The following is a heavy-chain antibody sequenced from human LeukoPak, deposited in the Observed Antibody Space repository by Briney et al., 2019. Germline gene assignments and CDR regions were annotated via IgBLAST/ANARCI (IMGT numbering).Heavy chain of an antibody. CDR1: GFTFSSYG. Sequence: GGSLRLSCAASGFTFSSYGMHWVRQAPGKGLEWVAVIWYDGSNKYYADSVKGRFTISRDNSKNTLYLQMNSLRAEDTAVYYCARKSGAEVPCFDYWGQGTLVTVSS. D-gene: IGHD3-10*01. V-gene: IGHV3-33*01. J-gene: IGHJ4*02. CDR2: IWYDGSNK. CDR3: ARKSGAEVPCFDY.